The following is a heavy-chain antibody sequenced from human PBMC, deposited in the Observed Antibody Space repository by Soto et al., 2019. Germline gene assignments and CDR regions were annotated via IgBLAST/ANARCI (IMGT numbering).Heavy chain of an antibody. Sequence: QVHLVQSGAELKKPGSSVKVSCKAAGGTFSTYTLIWVRQVPGQGLEWMGRIIPMLTVRNSAQKFQGRVTLTADKSTSTAVMELTSLRSDDTAVYYCSIGSWSAETFDVWGQGTMVTVSS. D-gene: IGHD2-2*01. CDR2: IIPMLTVR. CDR3: SIGSWSAETFDV. V-gene: IGHV1-69*02. CDR1: GGTFSTYT. J-gene: IGHJ3*01.